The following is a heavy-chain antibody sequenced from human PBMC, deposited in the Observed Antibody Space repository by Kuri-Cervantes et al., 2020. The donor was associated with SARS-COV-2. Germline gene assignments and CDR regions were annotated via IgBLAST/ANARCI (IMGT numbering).Heavy chain of an antibody. CDR1: GYSIRNGYY. V-gene: IGHV4-38-2*01. J-gene: IGHJ4*02. CDR2: IYHSGGT. CDR3: ATTYCGGDCSFDY. Sequence: SETLSLTCAVSGYSIRNGYYWGCIRQPPGKGLEWIGTIYHSGGTFYNPSLKSRATISVDTSRNQFSLRLTSVTAADTATYYCATTYCGGDCSFDYWGQGTLVTVSS. D-gene: IGHD2-21*01.